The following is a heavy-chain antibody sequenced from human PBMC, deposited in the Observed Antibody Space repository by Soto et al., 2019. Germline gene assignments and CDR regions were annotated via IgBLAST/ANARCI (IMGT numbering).Heavy chain of an antibody. J-gene: IGHJ4*02. D-gene: IGHD3-10*01. Sequence: QVQLVQSGAEVKKPGASVKVSCKASGYTFTSYYMHWVRQAPGQGLEWMGIINPSGGSTSYAKKLQDRLTMTRDTSTSTVYMELSSLRYEDTAVYYCARDGLLWFGELATHDYWGQGTLVTVSS. CDR2: INPSGGST. CDR1: GYTFTSYY. V-gene: IGHV1-46*03. CDR3: ARDGLLWFGELATHDY.